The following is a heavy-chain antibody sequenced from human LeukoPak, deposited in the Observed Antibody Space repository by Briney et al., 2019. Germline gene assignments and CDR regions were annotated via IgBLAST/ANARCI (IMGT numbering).Heavy chain of an antibody. D-gene: IGHD6-19*01. CDR1: GFTFSSYA. CDR2: ISGSGGST. V-gene: IGHV3-23*01. Sequence: GGSLRLSCAAPGFTFSSYAMSWVRQAPGKGLEWVSAISGSGGSTYYADSVKGRFTISRDNSKNTLYLQMNSLRAEDTAVYYCAKDRLDPRNYFDYRGQGTLVTVSS. J-gene: IGHJ4*02. CDR3: AKDRLDPRNYFDY.